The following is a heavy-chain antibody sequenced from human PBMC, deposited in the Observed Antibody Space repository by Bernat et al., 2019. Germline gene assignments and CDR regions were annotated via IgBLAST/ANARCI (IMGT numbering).Heavy chain of an antibody. CDR2: ISYDGSNK. D-gene: IGHD1-14*01. J-gene: IGHJ4*02. V-gene: IGHV3-30*18. CDR3: AKETRRRYVDY. CDR1: GFTFSSYG. Sequence: QVQLVESGGGVVQPGRSLRLSCAASGFTFSSYGMHWVRQAPGKGLEWVAVISYDGSNKYYADSVKGRFTISRDNSKNTLYLQMNSLRAEDTAVYYCAKETRRRYVDYWGQGTLVTVSS.